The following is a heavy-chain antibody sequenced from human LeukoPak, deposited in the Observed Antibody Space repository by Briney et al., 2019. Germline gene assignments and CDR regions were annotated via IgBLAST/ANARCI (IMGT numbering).Heavy chain of an antibody. V-gene: IGHV4-39*01. CDR3: QSRYLEWLLDY. J-gene: IGHJ4*02. D-gene: IGHD3-3*01. Sequence: PSETLSLTRTVSGDSISSNNYYWGWIRQPPGKGLEWIGSIYYGGYTYYNPSLKSRVTISVDTSKNQFSLKLSSVTAADTAMYYCQSRYLEWLLDYWGQGTLVTVSS. CDR1: GDSISSNNYY. CDR2: IYYGGYT.